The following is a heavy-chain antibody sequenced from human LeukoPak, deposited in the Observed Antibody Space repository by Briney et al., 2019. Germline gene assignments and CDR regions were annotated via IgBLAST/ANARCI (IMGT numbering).Heavy chain of an antibody. J-gene: IGHJ6*02. CDR3: ARESRLIAVAGLIYYYYGMDV. Sequence: GASVKDSCKASGYTSTGYGISWVRQAPGQGLEWMGWIRAYNGNTNYAQKLQGRVTMTTDTSTSTAYMELRSLRSDDTAVYYCARESRLIAVAGLIYYYYGMDVWGQGTTVTVSS. CDR1: GYTSTGYG. D-gene: IGHD6-19*01. V-gene: IGHV1-18*01. CDR2: IRAYNGNT.